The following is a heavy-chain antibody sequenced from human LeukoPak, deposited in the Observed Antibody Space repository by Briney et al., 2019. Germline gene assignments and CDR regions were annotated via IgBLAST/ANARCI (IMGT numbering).Heavy chain of an antibody. CDR2: INHSGST. CDR3: ARGSGDYSRGGFDY. Sequence: PSETLSLTCAVYGGSFSGYYWSWIRQPPGKGLEWIGEINHSGSTNYNPSLKSRVTISVDTSKNQFSLKLSSVTAADTAVYYCARGSGDYSRGGFDYWGQGTLVTVSS. J-gene: IGHJ4*02. CDR1: GGSFSGYY. V-gene: IGHV4-34*01. D-gene: IGHD4-17*01.